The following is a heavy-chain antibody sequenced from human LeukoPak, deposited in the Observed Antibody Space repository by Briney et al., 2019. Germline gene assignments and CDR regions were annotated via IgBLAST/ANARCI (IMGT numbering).Heavy chain of an antibody. CDR1: GGTFSSYA. D-gene: IGHD1-26*01. CDR2: IIPILGIA. J-gene: IGHJ5*02. V-gene: IGHV1-69*04. CDR3: ARVYNSGSYFRSWFDP. Sequence: SVKVSCKASGGTFSSYAISWVRQPPGQGLEWTGRIIPILGIANYAQKFQGRVTITADKSTTTAYMELSSLRSEDTAVYYCARVYNSGSYFRSWFDPWGQGTLVTVSS.